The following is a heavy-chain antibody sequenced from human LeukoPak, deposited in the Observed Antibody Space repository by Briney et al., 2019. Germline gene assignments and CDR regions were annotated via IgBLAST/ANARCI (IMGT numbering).Heavy chain of an antibody. J-gene: IGHJ4*02. V-gene: IGHV3-73*01. D-gene: IGHD3-10*01. Sequence: GSLRLSCAASGFTFSGSALHWVRQASGKGLEWVGRIRSTANGYATAYAASVKGRFTISRDDSKNTAYLQMDSLKTEDTAVYYCTGNYHGSGSYADFDYWGQGTLVTVSS. CDR3: TGNYHGSGSYADFDY. CDR2: IRSTANGYAT. CDR1: GFTFSGSA.